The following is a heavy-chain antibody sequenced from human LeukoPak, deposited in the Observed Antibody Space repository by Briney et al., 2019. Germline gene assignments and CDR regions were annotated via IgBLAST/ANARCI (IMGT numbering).Heavy chain of an antibody. J-gene: IGHJ4*02. CDR2: ITGDGGDT. D-gene: IGHD4/OR15-4a*01. CDR1: GFTFSSYA. CDR3: AKCERFATSWCFVY. Sequence: PGGSLRLSCETSGFTFSSYAKTWVRQAPGKGLEWVSAITGDGGDTNHAESVKGRFTISRDNSKNTLYLQMNSLRAEDTAVYYCAKCERFATSWCFVYWGQGTLVAVSS. V-gene: IGHV3-23*01.